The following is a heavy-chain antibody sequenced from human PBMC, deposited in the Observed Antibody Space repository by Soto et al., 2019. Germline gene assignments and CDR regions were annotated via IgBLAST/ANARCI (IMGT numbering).Heavy chain of an antibody. CDR1: GFIFSQYS. CDR3: ARDRLARGIPVAGRIDY. V-gene: IGHV3-21*01. Sequence: GGSLRLSCAASGFIFSQYSMNWVRQAPGKGLEWVSSISSTGALMYYADSVKGRFTISRDDADNSLYLQMNSLRVEDTSVYYCARDRLARGIPVAGRIDYWGQGALVTVSS. D-gene: IGHD6-19*01. J-gene: IGHJ4*02. CDR2: ISSTGALM.